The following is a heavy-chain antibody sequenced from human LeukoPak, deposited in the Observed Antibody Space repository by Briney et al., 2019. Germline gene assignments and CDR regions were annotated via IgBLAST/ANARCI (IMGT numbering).Heavy chain of an antibody. D-gene: IGHD3-10*01. CDR3: ARENLNYYGSGSYLY. CDR1: GYPFIGYY. V-gene: IGHV1-2*02. J-gene: IGHJ4*02. Sequence: ASVRVSCKASGYPFIGYYIHWVRPGPGQGLEWLGWINPETGATKYAQRFEGRVTLTRDTSVTTVHMELSGLRSDDSAVYYCARENLNYYGSGSYLYWGQGSQVTVSS. CDR2: INPETGAT.